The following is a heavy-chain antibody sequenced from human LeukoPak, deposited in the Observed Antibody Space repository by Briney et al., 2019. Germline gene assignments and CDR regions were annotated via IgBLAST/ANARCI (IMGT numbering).Heavy chain of an antibody. CDR2: INSDGSST. CDR3: ARDRRVGARSAFDI. V-gene: IGHV3-74*01. D-gene: IGHD1-26*01. Sequence: PGGSLSLSCAASGFPFSSYWMHWVRQAPGKGLVWFSRINSDGSSTSYADSVKGRFTISRDNAKNTLYLQMNSLRAEDTAVYYCARDRRVGARSAFDIWGQGTMVTVSS. CDR1: GFPFSSYW. J-gene: IGHJ3*02.